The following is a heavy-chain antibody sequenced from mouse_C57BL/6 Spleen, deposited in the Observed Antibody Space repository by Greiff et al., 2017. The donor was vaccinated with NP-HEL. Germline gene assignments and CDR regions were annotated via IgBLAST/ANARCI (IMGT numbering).Heavy chain of an antibody. J-gene: IGHJ1*03. Sequence: EVKVVESGGGLVKPGGPLKLSCAASGFTFSSYAMSWVRQTPEKRLEWVATISDGGSYTYYPDNVKGRFTISRDNAKNNLYLQMSHLKSEDTAMYYCARDGTVVEGWYFDVWGTGTTVTVSS. CDR2: ISDGGSYT. V-gene: IGHV5-4*01. CDR1: GFTFSSYA. CDR3: ARDGTVVEGWYFDV. D-gene: IGHD1-1*01.